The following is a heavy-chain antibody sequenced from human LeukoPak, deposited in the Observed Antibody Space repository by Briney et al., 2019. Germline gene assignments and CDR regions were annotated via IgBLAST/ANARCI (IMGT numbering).Heavy chain of an antibody. CDR1: GFTVSGDY. Sequence: GGSLRLSCAVSGFTVSGDYMSWVRQAPGKGLEWVSVIYSGGSTYYADSVKGRFTISRDNSKNMLYLEMNSLRAGDTAVYYCARHDWFDPWGQGTLVTVSS. CDR3: ARHDWFDP. J-gene: IGHJ5*02. CDR2: IYSGGST. V-gene: IGHV3-53*01. D-gene: IGHD3-3*01.